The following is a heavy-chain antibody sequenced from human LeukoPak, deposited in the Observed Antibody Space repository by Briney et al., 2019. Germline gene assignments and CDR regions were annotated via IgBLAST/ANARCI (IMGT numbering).Heavy chain of an antibody. D-gene: IGHD2-15*01. Sequence: GGSLRLSCAASRFTVSSSYMSWVRQAPGKGLEWVSVIHSGGKTYYADSVKGRFSISRDNSKNTLYLQMNSLRAQDTAVYYCTRDLNSGGSCWGQGALVTVSS. CDR1: RFTVSSSY. J-gene: IGHJ4*02. V-gene: IGHV3-53*01. CDR3: TRDLNSGGSC. CDR2: IHSGGKT.